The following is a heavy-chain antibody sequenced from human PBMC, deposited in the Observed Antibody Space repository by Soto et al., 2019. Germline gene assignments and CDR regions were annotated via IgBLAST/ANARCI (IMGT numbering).Heavy chain of an antibody. CDR3: ARAHGSSWYNWFDP. Sequence: SVKVSCKASGGTFSSYGISWMRQAPGRGLEWMGGIIPLFGTTSYAQKFRGRVTVTADESTSTVYMELRSLRFEDTAVYYCARAHGSSWYNWFDPWGQGTLVTVSS. V-gene: IGHV1-69*13. J-gene: IGHJ5*02. CDR2: IIPLFGTT. D-gene: IGHD6-13*01. CDR1: GGTFSSYG.